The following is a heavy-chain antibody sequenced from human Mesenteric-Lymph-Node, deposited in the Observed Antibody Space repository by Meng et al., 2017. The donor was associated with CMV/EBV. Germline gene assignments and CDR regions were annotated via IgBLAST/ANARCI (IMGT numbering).Heavy chain of an antibody. J-gene: IGHJ4*02. CDR1: FSSVA. V-gene: IGHV3-23*01. CDR2: ISGHGGTK. Sequence: FSSVAGGWVRRDPGKGLEWVSAISGHGGTKLYEDPVKGRFTMSRDNPKNTVYLKRDSLRDEDTAVYYCAKRERYCTGNLCYNYFDQWGQGTLVTVSS. CDR3: AKRERYCTGNLCYNYFDQ. D-gene: IGHD2-8*02.